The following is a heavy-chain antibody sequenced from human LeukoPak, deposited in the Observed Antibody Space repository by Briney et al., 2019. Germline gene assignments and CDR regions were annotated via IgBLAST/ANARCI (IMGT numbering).Heavy chain of an antibody. CDR2: IYHSGST. V-gene: IGHV4-30-2*01. CDR3: ARAYYSGSYFFGY. CDR1: GGSISSGGYY. D-gene: IGHD1-26*01. Sequence: SETLSLTCTVSGGSISSGGYYWSWIRQPPGKGLEWIGYIYHSGSTYYNPSLKSRVTISVDTSKNQFSLKLSSVTAADTAVYYCARAYYSGSYFFGYWGQGTLVTVSS. J-gene: IGHJ4*02.